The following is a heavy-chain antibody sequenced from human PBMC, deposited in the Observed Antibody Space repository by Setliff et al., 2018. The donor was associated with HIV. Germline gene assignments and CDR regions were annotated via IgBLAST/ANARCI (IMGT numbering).Heavy chain of an antibody. CDR3: ARGGVVTEFDY. D-gene: IGHD2-21*02. V-gene: IGHV4-34*01. Sequence: SENLSLTCAVYGGSFSGYYWSWIRQPPGKGLEWIGEINHSGSTNYNPSLKSRVTISVDTSKNQFSLKLSSVTAADTAVYYCARGGVVTEFDYWGQGTLVTVSS. J-gene: IGHJ4*02. CDR1: GGSFSGYY. CDR2: INHSGST.